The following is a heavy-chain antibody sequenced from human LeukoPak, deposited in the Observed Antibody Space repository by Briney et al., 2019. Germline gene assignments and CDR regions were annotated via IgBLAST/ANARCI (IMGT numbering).Heavy chain of an antibody. V-gene: IGHV1-3*01. Sequence: ASVKVSCKASGYTFTSYGISWVRQAPGQGLEWMGWINAGNGNTKYSQKFQGRVTITRDTSASTAYMELSSLRSEDTAVYYCARGDDYVDWFDPWGQGTLVTVSS. CDR2: INAGNGNT. CDR1: GYTFTSYG. CDR3: ARGDDYVDWFDP. J-gene: IGHJ5*02. D-gene: IGHD4-17*01.